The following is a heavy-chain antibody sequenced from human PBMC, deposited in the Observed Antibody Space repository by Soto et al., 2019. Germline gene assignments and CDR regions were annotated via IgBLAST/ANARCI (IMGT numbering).Heavy chain of an antibody. CDR1: GVSFNNNG. CDR2: VSPPFRTS. Sequence: QVQLVQSGAEVKKPGSSVKVSCKTSGVSFNNNGIGWVRQAPGHGLEWMGGVSPPFRTSNYARKFQGRISITADAATGTVNMEVGRLTSEDTAQYYCARVLYYGSGSYSPYGMDVWGQGTTVTVSS. V-gene: IGHV1-69*01. D-gene: IGHD3-10*01. CDR3: ARVLYYGSGSYSPYGMDV. J-gene: IGHJ6*02.